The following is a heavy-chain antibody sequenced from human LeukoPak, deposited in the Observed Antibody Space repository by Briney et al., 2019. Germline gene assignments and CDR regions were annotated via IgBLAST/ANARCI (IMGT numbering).Heavy chain of an antibody. CDR2: INHSGST. CDR3: ARDDYCSGGSCYPYI. CDR1: GGPFSGYY. J-gene: IGHJ3*02. V-gene: IGHV4-34*01. D-gene: IGHD2-15*01. Sequence: SETLSLTCAVYGGPFSGYYWSWIRQPPGKGLEWIGEINHSGSTNYNPSLKSRVTISVDTSKNQFSLKLSSVTAADTAVYYCARDDYCSGGSCYPYIRGQGTMATVSS.